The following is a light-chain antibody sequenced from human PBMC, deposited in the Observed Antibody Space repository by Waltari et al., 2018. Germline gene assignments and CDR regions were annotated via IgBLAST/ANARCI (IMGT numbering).Light chain of an antibody. CDR2: DVT. Sequence: QSALTQPASVSGSPGQSITIPCTGTNTDVGGFNYVSWYQQYPGKAPKLIIYDVTRRPSRVSTRFSGSKSGNTASLIISGLQAEDEADYYCSSYTSSSTFVFGTGTKVTVL. V-gene: IGLV2-14*03. CDR3: SSYTSSSTFV. CDR1: NTDVGGFNY. J-gene: IGLJ1*01.